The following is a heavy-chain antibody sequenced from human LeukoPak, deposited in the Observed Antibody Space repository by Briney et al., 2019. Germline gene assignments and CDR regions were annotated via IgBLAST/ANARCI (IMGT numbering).Heavy chain of an antibody. CDR3: ARDFGRITMVRGVFYYYGMDV. CDR2: ISGSGGST. Sequence: GGSLRLSCAASGFTFSCYAMSWVRQAPGKGLEWVSAISGSGGSTYYADSVKGRFTISRDNSKNTLYLQMNSLRAEDTAVYYCARDFGRITMVRGVFYYYGMDVWGQGTTVTVSS. CDR1: GFTFSCYA. D-gene: IGHD3-10*01. J-gene: IGHJ6*02. V-gene: IGHV3-23*01.